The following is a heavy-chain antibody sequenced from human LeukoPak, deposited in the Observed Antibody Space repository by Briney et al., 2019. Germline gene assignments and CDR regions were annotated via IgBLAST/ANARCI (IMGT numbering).Heavy chain of an antibody. V-gene: IGHV3-48*01. CDR3: ATDRVAARGKAYMDV. CDR2: ISSSSSTI. CDR1: GFSFRSYS. J-gene: IGHJ6*03. D-gene: IGHD6-6*01. Sequence: SGGDLVQPGGSLRLSCAGSGFSFRSYSMNWVRQAPGKGLEWVSYISSSSSTIYYADSVKGRFTVSRDNAKNSLYLQMNSLRAEDTAVYFCATDRVAARGKAYMDVWGRGTTVTVSS.